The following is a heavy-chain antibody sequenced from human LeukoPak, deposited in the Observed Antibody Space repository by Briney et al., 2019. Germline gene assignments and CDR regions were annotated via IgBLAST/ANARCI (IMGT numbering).Heavy chain of an antibody. CDR2: IKQDGSEK. V-gene: IGHV3-7*01. J-gene: IGHJ4*02. CDR3: ARDYYYYDSGSYYTNIAN. CDR1: GFTFNSYG. D-gene: IGHD3-10*01. Sequence: GGSLSLSCAASGFTFNSYGMCWVRQAPGKGLEWVAHIKQDGSEKYYVDSVKGRFIISRDNAKNSLYLQMNSLRAEDTAVYYCARDYYYYDSGSYYTNIANWGQGTLVTVSS.